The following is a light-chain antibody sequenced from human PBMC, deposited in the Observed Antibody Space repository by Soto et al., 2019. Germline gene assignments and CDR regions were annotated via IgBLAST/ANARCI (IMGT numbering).Light chain of an antibody. J-gene: IGLJ2*01. CDR2: EVT. Sequence: QSVLTQPASVSGSPGQSITISCTGSSSDVGAYHFVSWYQHHPGKAPKLILYEVTARPSGVSSRFSGSKSGNTASLTISGLQADDEANYYCSSYTSSSTLVVFGGGTKLTVL. CDR1: SSDVGAYHF. CDR3: SSYTSSSTLVV. V-gene: IGLV2-14*01.